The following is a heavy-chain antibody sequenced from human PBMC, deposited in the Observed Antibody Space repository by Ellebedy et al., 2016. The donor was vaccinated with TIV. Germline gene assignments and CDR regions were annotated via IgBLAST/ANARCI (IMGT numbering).Heavy chain of an antibody. Sequence: GESLKISCTASGFTFSSYTINWVRQAPGQGLEWVSSISIVGSYIYYADSVKGRFTSSRDNAKNSLFLQMNSLRAEDTAVYYCARETNFGSGFRIPHFDYWGQGTLVTVSS. CDR1: GFTFSSYT. J-gene: IGHJ4*02. CDR2: ISIVGSYI. V-gene: IGHV3-21*01. D-gene: IGHD3-10*01. CDR3: ARETNFGSGFRIPHFDY.